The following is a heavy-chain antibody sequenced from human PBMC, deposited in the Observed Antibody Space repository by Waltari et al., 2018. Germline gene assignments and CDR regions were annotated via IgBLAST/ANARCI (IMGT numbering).Heavy chain of an antibody. V-gene: IGHV1-18*01. CDR1: GYIFSNSG. J-gene: IGHJ4*02. Sequence: QLVQSGPEVKKPGASVKVSCKASGYIFSNSGITWVRKAPGQGLEWMGWINPYNGDTKDEQNLQGRVTMTTDTSTTTAYMEIRTMRSDDTAIYYCARDDVDSSNFGGFWGQGTLVTVSS. D-gene: IGHD6-13*01. CDR2: INPYNGDT. CDR3: ARDDVDSSNFGGF.